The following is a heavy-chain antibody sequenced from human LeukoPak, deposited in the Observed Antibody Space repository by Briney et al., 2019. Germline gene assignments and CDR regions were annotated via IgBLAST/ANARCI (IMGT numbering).Heavy chain of an antibody. CDR2: IFYDGAT. D-gene: IGHD3-22*01. J-gene: IGHJ4*02. V-gene: IGHV4-39*07. Sequence: SETLSLTCTVSGGSISSNSYYWGWIRQTPGKGLEWIGSIFYDGATYYNPSLKSRVTISVDTSKNQFSLKLTSVTAADTAVYYCARGNRYYYDSSGYYYVPPFDYWGQGTLVTVSS. CDR1: GGSISSNSYY. CDR3: ARGNRYYYDSSGYYYVPPFDY.